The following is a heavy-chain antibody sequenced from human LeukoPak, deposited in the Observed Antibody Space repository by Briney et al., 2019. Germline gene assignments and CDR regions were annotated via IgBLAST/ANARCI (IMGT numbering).Heavy chain of an antibody. Sequence: SETLSLTCTVSGVSISSSSYYWGWVRQPPGKGLEWIGSIYYSGGTYYNPSLKRRVTISVDTSKNQFSLKLSSVTAADTAVYYCARRGGSYRYFDYWGQGTLVTVSS. CDR3: ARRGGSYRYFDY. J-gene: IGHJ4*02. D-gene: IGHD1-26*01. CDR1: GVSISSSSYY. CDR2: IYYSGGT. V-gene: IGHV4-39*01.